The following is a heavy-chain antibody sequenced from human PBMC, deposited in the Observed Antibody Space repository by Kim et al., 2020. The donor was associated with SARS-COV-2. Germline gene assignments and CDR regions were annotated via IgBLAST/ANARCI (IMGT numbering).Heavy chain of an antibody. D-gene: IGHD2-15*01. CDR3: ARDRPRWNAFDI. CDR1: IDSISNLYW. Sequence: SETLSLTCAVSIDSISNLYWWSWVRQAPGKGLEWIGEIYHSGSTNYNPSLKSRLTISVDKSKNQFSLKLTSVTAADTAVYYCARDRPRWNAFDIWGQGTMVTVSS. V-gene: IGHV4-4*02. CDR2: IYHSGST. J-gene: IGHJ3*02.